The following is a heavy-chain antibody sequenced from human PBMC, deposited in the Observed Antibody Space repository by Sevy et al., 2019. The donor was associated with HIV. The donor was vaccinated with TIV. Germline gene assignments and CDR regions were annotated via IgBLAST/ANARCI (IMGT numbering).Heavy chain of an antibody. CDR1: GFTFSNAW. V-gene: IGHV3-15*01. CDR3: TTATYGDGYFDY. D-gene: IGHD4-17*01. CDR2: IKSKTDGGTT. Sequence: GGSLRLSCAASGFTFSNAWMSWVRQAPGKGLEWVGRIKSKTDGGTTDYAAPVKGRFTISRDDSNNTLYLQMNSLKTEDTAVYYCTTATYGDGYFDYWGQGTLVTVSS. J-gene: IGHJ4*02.